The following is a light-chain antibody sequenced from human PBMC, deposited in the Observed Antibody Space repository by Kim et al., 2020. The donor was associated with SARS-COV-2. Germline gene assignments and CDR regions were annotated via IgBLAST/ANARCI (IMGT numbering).Light chain of an antibody. CDR2: GAS. V-gene: IGKV3-20*01. CDR3: QQYGSSPWT. CDR1: QSVSSSY. J-gene: IGKJ1*01. Sequence: EIVLTQSPGTLSLSPGERATFSCRASQSVSSSYLAWYQQKPGQAPRLLIYGASSRATGIPDRFSGSGSGTDFTLTISRLEPEDFAVYYCQQYGSSPWTFAQGTKVEIK.